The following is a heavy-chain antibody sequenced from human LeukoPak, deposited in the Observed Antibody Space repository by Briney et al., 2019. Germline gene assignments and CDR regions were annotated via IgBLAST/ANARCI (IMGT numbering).Heavy chain of an antibody. CDR2: IIPILGIA. J-gene: IGHJ4*02. D-gene: IGHD6-13*01. Sequence: ASVTVSCKASGGTFSSYAISWVRQAPGQGLEWMGRIIPILGIANYAQKFQGRVTITADKSTSTAYMELSSLRSEDTAVYYCARDRVDTYSSSWYDYWGQGTLVTVSS. CDR1: GGTFSSYA. V-gene: IGHV1-69*04. CDR3: ARDRVDTYSSSWYDY.